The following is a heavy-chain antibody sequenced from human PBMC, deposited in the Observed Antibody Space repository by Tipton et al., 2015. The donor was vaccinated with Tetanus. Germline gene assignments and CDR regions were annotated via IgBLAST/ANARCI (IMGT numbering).Heavy chain of an antibody. CDR3: ATDECSNGLFRN. V-gene: IGHV3-53*01. D-gene: IGHD2-8*01. CDR2: IYIGGSI. Sequence: SLRLSCAASGFSVSNNYMSWVRQAPGKGLEWVSVIYIGGSIYYTDSVKGRFTISRDNSKNTLFLQINSLRVEDTAVYYCATDECSNGLFRNWGQGTQVTVST. J-gene: IGHJ4*02. CDR1: GFSVSNNY.